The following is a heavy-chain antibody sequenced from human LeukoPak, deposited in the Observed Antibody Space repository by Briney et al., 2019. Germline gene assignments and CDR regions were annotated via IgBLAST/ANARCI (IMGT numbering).Heavy chain of an antibody. J-gene: IGHJ4*02. D-gene: IGHD3-22*01. CDR3: ARSFYYDSSGYHYLDY. CDR2: IIPIFGTA. Sequence: ASVKVSCKASGGTFSSYAIRWVRQAPGQGLEWMGGIIPIFGTANYAQKFQGRVTMTRDTSTSTVYMELSSLRSEDTAVYYCARSFYYDSSGYHYLDYWGQGTLVTVSS. V-gene: IGHV1-69*05. CDR1: GGTFSSYA.